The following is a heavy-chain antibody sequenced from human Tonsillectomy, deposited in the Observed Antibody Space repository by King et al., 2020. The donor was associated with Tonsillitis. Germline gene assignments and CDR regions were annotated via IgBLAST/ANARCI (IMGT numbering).Heavy chain of an antibody. CDR3: ARVHYYGSGCYPRLNWFDP. D-gene: IGHD3-10*01. J-gene: IGHJ5*02. CDR2: IYHSGST. V-gene: IGHV4-30-2*01. CDR1: GGSISSGGYS. Sequence: LQLQESGSGLVKPSQTLSLTCAVSGGSISSGGYSWSWIRQPPGKGLEWIGYIYHSGSTYYNPSLKSRVTISLDRSKNQFSLKLRSVTAADTAVYYCARVHYYGSGCYPRLNWFDPWGQGTLVTVSS.